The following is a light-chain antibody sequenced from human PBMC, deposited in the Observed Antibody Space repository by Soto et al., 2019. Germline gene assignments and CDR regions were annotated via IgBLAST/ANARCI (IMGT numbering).Light chain of an antibody. Sequence: QSVLTQPASVSGSPGQSITISCTGTSSDVGAYIYVSWYQQYPGKAPKVMIYDVSSRPSGVSNRFSGSKSGNTASLTISGLQAEDEADYYCSSYTSSSTLVFGTGTKVTVL. J-gene: IGLJ1*01. V-gene: IGLV2-14*01. CDR3: SSYTSSSTLV. CDR1: SSDVGAYIY. CDR2: DVS.